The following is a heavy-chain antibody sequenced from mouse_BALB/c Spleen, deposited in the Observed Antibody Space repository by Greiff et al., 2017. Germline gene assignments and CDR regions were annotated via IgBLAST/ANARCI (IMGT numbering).Heavy chain of an antibody. J-gene: IGHJ4*01. CDR3: ARYPIHYIYAMDY. V-gene: IGHV1-54*01. CDR1: GYAFTNYL. D-gene: IGHD1-2*01. Sequence: QVQLQQSGAELVRPGTSVKVSCKASGYAFTNYLIEWVKQRPGQGLEWIGVINPGSGGTNYNEKFKGKATLTADKSSSTAYMQLSSLTSDDSAVYFCARYPIHYIYAMDYWGQGTSVTVSS. CDR2: INPGSGGT.